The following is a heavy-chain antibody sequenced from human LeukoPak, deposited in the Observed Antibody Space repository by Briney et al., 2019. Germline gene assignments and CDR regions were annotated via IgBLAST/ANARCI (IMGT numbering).Heavy chain of an antibody. CDR1: GGSISSGDYY. Sequence: SETLSLTCTVSGGSISSGDYYWSWIRQPPGKGVEWIGYIYYSGSTYYNPSLKSRVTISVDTSKNQFSLKLSSVTAADTAVYYCARVPEGDTAMVNSWFDPWGQGTLVTVSS. CDR2: IYYSGST. V-gene: IGHV4-30-4*01. D-gene: IGHD5-18*01. CDR3: ARVPEGDTAMVNSWFDP. J-gene: IGHJ5*02.